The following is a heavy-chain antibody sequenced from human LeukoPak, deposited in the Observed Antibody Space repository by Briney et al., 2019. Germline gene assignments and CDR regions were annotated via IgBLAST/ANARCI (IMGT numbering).Heavy chain of an antibody. D-gene: IGHD5-12*01. Sequence: GGSLRLSCVASGFTFSSYAMTWVRQTPGKGLEWLSAISGSGGSTYYADSVKGRFTISRDNSKNPLYLQMNSLRAEDTAVYYCAKGGSPRNYFDYWGQGTLVTVSS. J-gene: IGHJ4*02. CDR2: ISGSGGST. CDR3: AKGGSPRNYFDY. V-gene: IGHV3-23*01. CDR1: GFTFSSYA.